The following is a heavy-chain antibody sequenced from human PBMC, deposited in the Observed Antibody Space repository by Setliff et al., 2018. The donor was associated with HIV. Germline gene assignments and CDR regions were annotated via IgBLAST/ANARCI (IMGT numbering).Heavy chain of an antibody. CDR2: IYYSGST. V-gene: IGHV4-59*11. J-gene: IGHJ5*02. Sequence: PSETLSLTCTVSGVSIRGHYWSWIRQPPGKGLEWIGTIYYSGSTYYKPSLKSRGTISVDTSKNQFYLKLNSVTAAYSAVYYCTLTSRLDGYFDPWGQGTLVTGAS. CDR3: TLTSRLDGYFDP. CDR1: GVSIRGHY. D-gene: IGHD5-12*01.